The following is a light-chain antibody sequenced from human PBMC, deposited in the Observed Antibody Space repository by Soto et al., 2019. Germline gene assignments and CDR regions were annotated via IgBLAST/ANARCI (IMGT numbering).Light chain of an antibody. CDR2: RAS. V-gene: IGKV3-20*01. CDR1: QSVSSTS. J-gene: IGKJ5*01. Sequence: EVVLTQSPGTLSLSPGERVTILCLASQSVSSTSLAWYQQKPGQTPRLLIYRASSRATGTPDRISGGGSGTHFTLTISRLEPEDFAVYYCQHYVTSSITFGQGTRLEIK. CDR3: QHYVTSSIT.